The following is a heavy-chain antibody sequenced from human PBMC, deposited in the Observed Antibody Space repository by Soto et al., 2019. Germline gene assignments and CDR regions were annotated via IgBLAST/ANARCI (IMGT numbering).Heavy chain of an antibody. J-gene: IGHJ4*02. CDR3: ARDGYSSSWYTV. V-gene: IGHV4-59*01. D-gene: IGHD6-13*01. Sequence: SETLSLTCTVSGGSITSYYWNWIRQRPGKGLEWIGYIYYSGSTNYNPSLKSRVTISVDTSKNQFSLKLSSVTAADTAVYYCARDGYSSSWYTVWGQGTLVTVSS. CDR1: GGSITSYY. CDR2: IYYSGST.